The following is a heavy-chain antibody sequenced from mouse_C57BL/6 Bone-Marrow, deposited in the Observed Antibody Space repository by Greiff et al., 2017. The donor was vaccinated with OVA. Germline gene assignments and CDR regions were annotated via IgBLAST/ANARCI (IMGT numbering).Heavy chain of an antibody. CDR1: GYTFTSYN. Sequence: VQLQQSGAELVRPGASVKMSCKASGYTFTSYNMHWVKQTPRQGLEWIGAIDPETCGTAYNQKFKGKATLTADKSSSTAYMELRSLTSEDSAVYYCTRRGRGGWYFDVWGTGTTVTVSS. J-gene: IGHJ1*03. V-gene: IGHV1-23*01. CDR2: IDPETCGT. CDR3: TRRGRGGWYFDV.